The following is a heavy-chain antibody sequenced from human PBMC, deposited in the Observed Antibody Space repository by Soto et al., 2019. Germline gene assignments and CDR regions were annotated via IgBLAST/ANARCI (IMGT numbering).Heavy chain of an antibody. V-gene: IGHV4-34*01. J-gene: IGHJ4*02. CDR1: GGSFSGYY. CDR3: ARGRRFERYCSGGSCYGPRGYYFDY. D-gene: IGHD2-15*01. Sequence: QVQLQQWGAGLLKPSETLSLTCAVYGGSFSGYYWSWIRQPPGKGLEWIGEINHSGSTNYNPSLKSRVTISVDTSKNQFSLKLSSVTAADTAVYYCARGRRFERYCSGGSCYGPRGYYFDYWGQGTLVTVSS. CDR2: INHSGST.